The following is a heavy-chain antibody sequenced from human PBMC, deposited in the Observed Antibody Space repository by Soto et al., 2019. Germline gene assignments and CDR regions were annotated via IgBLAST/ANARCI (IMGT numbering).Heavy chain of an antibody. Sequence: WGSLRISCASSDFTFSIYAMHWVRQAPGKGLEWVAVISYDGSNKYYADSVKGRFTISRDNSKNTLYLQMNSLRAEDTAVYYCARGDPLGPYYYYGMDVWGQGTTVTVSS. CDR3: ARGDPLGPYYYYGMDV. CDR2: ISYDGSNK. J-gene: IGHJ6*01. V-gene: IGHV3-30-3*01. CDR1: DFTFSIYA.